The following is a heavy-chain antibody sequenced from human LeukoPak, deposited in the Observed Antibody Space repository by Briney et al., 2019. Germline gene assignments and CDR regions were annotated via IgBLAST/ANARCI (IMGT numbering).Heavy chain of an antibody. CDR1: GYTFSGHC. J-gene: IGHJ4*02. D-gene: IGHD3-22*01. CDR2: INTNTGNP. Sequence: ASVKVSCKASGYTFSGHCLHWVRQAPGQGLEWMGWINTNTGNPTYAQGFTGRFVFSLDTSVSTAYLQISSLKAEDTAVYYCARDPNHYYDSSAYYGDYWGQGTLVTVSS. V-gene: IGHV7-4-1*02. CDR3: ARDPNHYYDSSAYYGDY.